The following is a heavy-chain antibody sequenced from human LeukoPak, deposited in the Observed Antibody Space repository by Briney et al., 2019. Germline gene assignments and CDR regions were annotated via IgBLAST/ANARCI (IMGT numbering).Heavy chain of an antibody. V-gene: IGHV4-59*01. CDR1: GGSISSYY. D-gene: IGHD5-18*01. Sequence: SETLSLTCTVSGGSISSYYWSWIRQPPGKGLEWVGYIYYSGSTNYNPSLKSRVTISVDTSKNQFSLKLSSVTAADTAVYYCAGEDSYGNYYFDYWGQGTLVTVSS. CDR3: AGEDSYGNYYFDY. J-gene: IGHJ4*02. CDR2: IYYSGST.